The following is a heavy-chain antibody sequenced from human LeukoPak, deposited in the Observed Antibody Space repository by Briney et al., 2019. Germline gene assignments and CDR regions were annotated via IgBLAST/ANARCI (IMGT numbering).Heavy chain of an antibody. CDR1: GYSFTSYW. V-gene: IGHV5-51*01. J-gene: IGHJ3*02. CDR2: IYPGDSDT. D-gene: IGHD2-8*01. Sequence: GESLKISCKGSGYSFTSYWIGWVRQMPGKCLEWMGIIYPGDSDTRYSPSFQGQVTISADKSISTAYLQWSSLKASDTAMYYCASGGCTNGVCYKDAFDIWGQGTMVTVSS. CDR3: ASGGCTNGVCYKDAFDI.